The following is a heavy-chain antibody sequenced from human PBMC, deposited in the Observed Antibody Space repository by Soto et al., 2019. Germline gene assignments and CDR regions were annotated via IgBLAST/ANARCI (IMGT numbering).Heavy chain of an antibody. V-gene: IGHV3-30-3*01. Sequence: GSLRLSCAASGFTFSSYAMSWVRQAPGKGLEWVAAISYGGSNKYYADSVKGRFTISRDNSKNTLYLQMNSLRAEDTAVYYCARGLALSLYYGMDVWGQGTTVTVSS. CDR3: ARGLALSLYYGMDV. CDR1: GFTFSSYA. CDR2: ISYGGSNK. J-gene: IGHJ6*02. D-gene: IGHD2-15*01.